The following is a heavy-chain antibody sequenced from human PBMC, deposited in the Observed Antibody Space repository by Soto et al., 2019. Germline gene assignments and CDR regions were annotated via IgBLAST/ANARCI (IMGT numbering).Heavy chain of an antibody. V-gene: IGHV3-48*01. CDR1: GETLCTKE. Sequence: LGSAACGETLCTKEVDGLLQKPGKGLEWVSYISSSSSNKYYADSVKDRFTISRDNAKNTLYLQMNSLRAEDTAVYYWARDPCQDFDLCNWFDPWGQGTLVTVSS. CDR3: ARDPCQDFDLCNWFDP. CDR2: ISSSSSNK. D-gene: IGHD3-9*01. J-gene: IGHJ5*02.